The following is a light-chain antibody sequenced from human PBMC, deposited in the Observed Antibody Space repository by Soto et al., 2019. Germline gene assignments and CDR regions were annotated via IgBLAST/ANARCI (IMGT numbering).Light chain of an antibody. Sequence: EIVLAQSPDTLSLSPGERATLSCRASQSVSNNRLAWYQQRPGQAPSLLIYGAFSRATGVPDRFSGSGSGTGFTLTISRLEPEDFAVYSCQHYGTSRVTFGPGTKVDVK. CDR3: QHYGTSRVT. V-gene: IGKV3-20*01. CDR2: GAF. CDR1: QSVSNNR. J-gene: IGKJ3*01.